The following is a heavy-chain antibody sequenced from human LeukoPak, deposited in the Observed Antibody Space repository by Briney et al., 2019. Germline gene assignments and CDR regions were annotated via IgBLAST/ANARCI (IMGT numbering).Heavy chain of an antibody. CDR1: GFSLRTRGMC. J-gene: IGHJ4*02. CDR2: FDWDDVK. D-gene: IGHD3-10*01. V-gene: IGHV2-70*11. Sequence: SGPALVKLTQTLTLTCTFSGFSLRTRGMCVSWIRQPPGKALEWLERFDWDDVKHYSTSLKTRLTVSKDHSKNQVVLTVTSMDPVDTATYYCARHSNDDSGSYFDYWGQGTLVTVSS. CDR3: ARHSNDDSGSYFDY.